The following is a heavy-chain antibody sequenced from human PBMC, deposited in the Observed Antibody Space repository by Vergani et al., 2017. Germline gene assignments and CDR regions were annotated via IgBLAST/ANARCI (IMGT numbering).Heavy chain of an antibody. V-gene: IGHV3-23*01. CDR1: GFTFNHYA. CDR2: ISGSGGST. J-gene: IGHJ6*02. Sequence: EVQLLESGGDLVQPGGSLRLSCAASGFTFNHYAMNWVRQAPGKGLEWVSGISGSGGSTYYEGSVKARFTISRDSSKNTLYLQMNSLSAGNTAVYYCAKANPRNSGYDYLYYYHAMDVWGQGTTVTVSS. D-gene: IGHD5-12*01. CDR3: AKANPRNSGYDYLYYYHAMDV.